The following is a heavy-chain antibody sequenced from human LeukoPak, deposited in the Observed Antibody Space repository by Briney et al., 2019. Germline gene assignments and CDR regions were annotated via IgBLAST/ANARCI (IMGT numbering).Heavy chain of an antibody. V-gene: IGHV4-34*01. D-gene: IGHD3-22*01. CDR1: GGSFSGYY. CDR2: INHSGST. Sequence: SETLSLTCAVYGGSFSGYYWSWIRQPPGKGLEWIGEINHSGSTNYNPSLKSRVTISVDTSKNQFSLKLSSVTAADTAVYYCARGDYYDSSGSPDYYGMDVWGQGTTVTVSS. J-gene: IGHJ6*02. CDR3: ARGDYYDSSGSPDYYGMDV.